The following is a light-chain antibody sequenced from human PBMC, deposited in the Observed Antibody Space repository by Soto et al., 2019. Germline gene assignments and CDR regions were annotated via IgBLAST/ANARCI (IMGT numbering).Light chain of an antibody. CDR3: AAWDDRLDGFYV. CDR1: SSNIGTNT. CDR2: NNN. Sequence: QSVLTQPPSASGTPGQRVTISCSGSSSNIGTNTVNWYLQLPGTAPKLRMYNNNQRPSGVPERFSGSKSGTSASLAIGGLQYEDEADYYCAAWDDRLDGFYVFGSGTKLTVL. J-gene: IGLJ1*01. V-gene: IGLV1-44*01.